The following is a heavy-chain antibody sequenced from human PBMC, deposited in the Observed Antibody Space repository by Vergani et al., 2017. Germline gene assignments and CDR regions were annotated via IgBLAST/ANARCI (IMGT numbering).Heavy chain of an antibody. V-gene: IGHV4-39*01. D-gene: IGHD6-13*01. CDR2: IYYSGST. CDR3: ALQKEQLVPGNYYYFFYMDV. CDR1: GGSIRSTLYY. Sequence: QLQLQESDPGLVKPSETLSLTCTVSGGSIRSTLYYWGWIRQPPGKGLEWIGTIYYSGSTYYNPSLKSRVTISVDTSKNQFSLKLNSVTPADTAVYYCALQKEQLVPGNYYYFFYMDVWGKGTTVTGSS. J-gene: IGHJ6*03.